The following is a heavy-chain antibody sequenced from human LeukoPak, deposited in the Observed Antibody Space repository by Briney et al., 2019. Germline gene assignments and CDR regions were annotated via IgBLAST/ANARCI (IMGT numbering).Heavy chain of an antibody. CDR3: ARAEGIAAAGTGTDY. V-gene: IGHV3-33*01. CDR1: GFTFSSYG. D-gene: IGHD6-13*01. J-gene: IGHJ4*02. CDR2: IWYDGSNK. Sequence: GGSLRLSCAASGFTFSSYGMHWVRQAPGKGLEWVAVIWYDGSNKYYADSVKGRFTISRDNSKNTLYLQMNSLRAEDTAVYYCARAEGIAAAGTGTDYWGQGTLVTVSS.